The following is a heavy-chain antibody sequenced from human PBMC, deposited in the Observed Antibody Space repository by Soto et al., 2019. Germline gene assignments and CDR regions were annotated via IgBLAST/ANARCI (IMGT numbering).Heavy chain of an antibody. Sequence: PVGSLRLSCAASGFTFSSYAMSWVRQAPGKGLEWVSAISGSGGSTYYADSVKGRFTISRDNSKNTLYLQMNSLRAEDTAVYYCAKGTVMVVAAPYYFDYWGQGTLVTVSS. D-gene: IGHD2-15*01. V-gene: IGHV3-23*01. CDR1: GFTFSSYA. CDR2: ISGSGGST. J-gene: IGHJ4*02. CDR3: AKGTVMVVAAPYYFDY.